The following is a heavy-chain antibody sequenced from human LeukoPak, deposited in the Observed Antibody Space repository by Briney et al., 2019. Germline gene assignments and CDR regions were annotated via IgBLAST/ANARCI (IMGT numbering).Heavy chain of an antibody. CDR2: ISSSGSTI. CDR1: GFTFSSYE. D-gene: IGHD3-10*02. J-gene: IGHJ6*04. CDR3: AELGITMIGGV. Sequence: PGGSLRLSCAASGFTFSSYEMNWVRQAPGKGLEWASYISSSGSTIYDADSVKGRFTISRHNAKNSLYLQMNSLRAEDTAVYYCAELGITMIGGVWGKGTTVTISS. V-gene: IGHV3-48*03.